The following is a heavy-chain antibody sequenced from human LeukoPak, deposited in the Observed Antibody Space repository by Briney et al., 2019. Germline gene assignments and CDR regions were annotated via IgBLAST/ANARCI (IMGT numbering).Heavy chain of an antibody. CDR2: IIPIFGTA. Sequence: GASVTVSCKASGGTFSSYAISWVRQAPGQGLEWMGGIIPIFGTANYAQTFQGRVTITTDESTSTAYMELSSLRSEDTAVYYCAREYCSSTSCDFDWFDPWGQGTLVTVSS. CDR3: AREYCSSTSCDFDWFDP. D-gene: IGHD2-2*01. J-gene: IGHJ5*02. V-gene: IGHV1-69*05. CDR1: GGTFSSYA.